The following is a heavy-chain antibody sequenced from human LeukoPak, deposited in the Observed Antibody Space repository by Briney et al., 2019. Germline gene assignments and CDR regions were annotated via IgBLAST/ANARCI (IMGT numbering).Heavy chain of an antibody. V-gene: IGHV1-18*01. Sequence: GASVEVSCKASGYTFSNYGISWVRQAPGQGLEWMGWISGYNGNTNQAQKLQGRVTMTTDTSTSTAYMELRSLRSDDTAVYYCARDERGSCGGDCYYFDYWGQGTLVTVSS. CDR2: ISGYNGNT. CDR1: GYTFSNYG. CDR3: ARDERGSCGGDCYYFDY. J-gene: IGHJ4*02. D-gene: IGHD2-21*02.